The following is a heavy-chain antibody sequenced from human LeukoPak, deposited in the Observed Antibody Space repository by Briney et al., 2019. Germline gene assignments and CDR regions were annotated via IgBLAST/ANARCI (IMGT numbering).Heavy chain of an antibody. CDR3: ARDKGYYDSSGYYQFDY. V-gene: IGHV3-66*01. CDR1: GFTVSSYY. J-gene: IGHJ4*02. Sequence: PGGSLRLSCAASGFTVSSYYMSWVRQAPGEGLEWVSVIYSGGSTYYADSVKGRFIISRDNSKNTLYLQMNSLRAEDTAVYYCARDKGYYDSSGYYQFDYWGQGTLVTVSS. D-gene: IGHD3-22*01. CDR2: IYSGGST.